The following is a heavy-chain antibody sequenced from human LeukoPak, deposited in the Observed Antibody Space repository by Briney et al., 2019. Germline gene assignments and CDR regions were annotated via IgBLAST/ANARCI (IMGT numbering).Heavy chain of an antibody. CDR1: GFTFSSYA. V-gene: IGHV3-23*01. J-gene: IGHJ4*02. Sequence: PGGSLRLSCAASGFTFSSYAMSWVRQAPGKGLEWVSAISGSGGSTYYADSVKGRFTISRDNSKNTLYLQMNSLGAEDTAVYYCAKVVVTMVRGVIMQYYFDYWGQGTLVTVSS. D-gene: IGHD3-10*01. CDR2: ISGSGGST. CDR3: AKVVVTMVRGVIMQYYFDY.